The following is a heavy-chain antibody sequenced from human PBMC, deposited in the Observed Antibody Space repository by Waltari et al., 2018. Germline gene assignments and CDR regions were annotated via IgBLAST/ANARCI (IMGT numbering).Heavy chain of an antibody. D-gene: IGHD1-1*01. Sequence: QLQLQESGPGLVKPSETLSLTCTVSGGSIRSSSYYWGWIRQPPGKGLEWIGSIYYSGSTYYNPSLKSRVTISVDTSKNQFSLKLSSVTAADTAVYYCARDTDVVWERGEPYWGQGTLVTVSS. V-gene: IGHV4-39*07. CDR2: IYYSGST. CDR1: GGSIRSSSYY. CDR3: ARDTDVVWERGEPY. J-gene: IGHJ4*02.